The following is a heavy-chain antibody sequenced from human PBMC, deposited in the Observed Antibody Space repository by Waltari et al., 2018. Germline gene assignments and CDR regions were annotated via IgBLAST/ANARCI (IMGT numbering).Heavy chain of an antibody. CDR2: IRGSGGSP. CDR1: GFTFISYA. CDR3: AKDRTSYYDY. V-gene: IGHV3-23*01. J-gene: IGHJ4*02. Sequence: EVPLLESGGGAVQLGGSLRLSCAASGFTFISYAMSWVGQGRGEGLGWVSGIRGSGGSPYYAGSVKGRSTISRDNAKNTLYLQMDSLRAEDTAVYYCAKDRTSYYDYWGQGTLVTVSS. D-gene: IGHD3-3*01.